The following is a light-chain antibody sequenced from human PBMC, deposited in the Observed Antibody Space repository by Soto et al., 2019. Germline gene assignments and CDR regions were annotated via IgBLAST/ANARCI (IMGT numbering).Light chain of an antibody. CDR3: QQYGSSIT. CDR2: GAS. CDR1: QSVSSSY. Sequence: IVLTQSPGTLSLSTGERATLSCRASQSVSSSYLAWYQQKPGQAPRLLIYGASSRATGIPDRFSGSGSGTDFTLTISRLEPEDFAVYYCQQYGSSITFGQGTLLEIK. J-gene: IGKJ5*01. V-gene: IGKV3-20*01.